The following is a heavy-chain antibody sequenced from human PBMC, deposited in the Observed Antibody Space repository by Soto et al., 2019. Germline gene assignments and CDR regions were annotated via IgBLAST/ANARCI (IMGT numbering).Heavy chain of an antibody. D-gene: IGHD3-10*01. CDR3: ARGIGRGLWFGEPWYFDL. CDR1: GGSISSYY. J-gene: IGHJ2*01. V-gene: IGHV4-59*01. CDR2: IYYSGST. Sequence: SETLSLTCTVSGGSISSYYWSWIRQPPGKGLEWIGYIYYSGSTNYNPSLKSRVTISADTSKSQFSLKLSSVTAADTAVYYCARGIGRGLWFGEPWYFDLWGRGTLVTVSS.